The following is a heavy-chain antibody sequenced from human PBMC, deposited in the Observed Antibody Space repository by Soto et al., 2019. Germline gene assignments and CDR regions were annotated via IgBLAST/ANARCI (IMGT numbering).Heavy chain of an antibody. D-gene: IGHD5-18*01. CDR3: ASHSYLSWFDP. J-gene: IGHJ5*02. Sequence: QVQLQESGPGLVKPSETLSLTCTVSGGSISSYYWSWIRQPPGKGLEWIGYIYYSGSTNYNPSLKSRVTISVDTSKNQFSLKLSSVTAADTAVYYCASHSYLSWFDPWGQGTLVTVSS. V-gene: IGHV4-59*01. CDR1: GGSISSYY. CDR2: IYYSGST.